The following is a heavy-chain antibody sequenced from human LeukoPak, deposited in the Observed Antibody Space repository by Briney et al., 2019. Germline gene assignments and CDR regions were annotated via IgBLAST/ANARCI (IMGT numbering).Heavy chain of an antibody. Sequence: PSETLSLTCAVYGGSFSGYYWSWIRQPPGKGLEWIGEINHSGSTNYNPSLKSRVTISVDTSKNQFSLKLSSVTAADTAVYYCARVAVPYYGMDVRGQGTTVTVSS. CDR3: ARVAVPYYGMDV. CDR1: GGSFSGYY. V-gene: IGHV4-34*01. CDR2: INHSGST. J-gene: IGHJ6*02.